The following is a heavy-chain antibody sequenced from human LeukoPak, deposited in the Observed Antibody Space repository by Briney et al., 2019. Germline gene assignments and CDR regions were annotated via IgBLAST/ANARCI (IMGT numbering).Heavy chain of an antibody. CDR2: INPNSGGT. CDR1: GYTFTGYY. J-gene: IGHJ4*02. CDR3: ARDAVILTGYDY. V-gene: IGHV1-2*02. D-gene: IGHD3-9*01. Sequence: ASVKVSCKASGYTFTGYYMHWVRQAPGQGLEWMGWINPNSGGTNYAQKFQGRVTMTRDTSISTAYMELRSLRSDDTAVYYCARDAVILTGYDYWGQGTLVTVSS.